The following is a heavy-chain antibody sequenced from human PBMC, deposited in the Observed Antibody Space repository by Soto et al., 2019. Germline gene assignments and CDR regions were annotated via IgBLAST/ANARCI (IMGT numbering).Heavy chain of an antibody. CDR1: GFTFSTYW. D-gene: IGHD3-9*01. Sequence: GGSLRLSCAASGFTFSTYWMHWVRQAPGKGLEWVSYISSSSSIIYYADSVKGRFTISRDNAKNSLYLQMNSLRAEDTAVYYCARGYDTPDYWGQGTLVTVSS. CDR2: ISSSSSII. V-gene: IGHV3-21*05. J-gene: IGHJ4*02. CDR3: ARGYDTPDY.